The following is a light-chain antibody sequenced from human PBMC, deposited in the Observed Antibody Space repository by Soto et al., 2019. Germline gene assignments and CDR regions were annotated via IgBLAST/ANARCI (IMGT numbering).Light chain of an antibody. V-gene: IGLV2-14*01. Sequence: QSALTQPASVSGSPGQSITIYCTGSSSDIGGYKYVSWYRQHPGEAPKLIIFEVNNRPSGISNRFTGSKSGNTASLTISGLQVEDEALYFCSSYTSASALGIFGGGTKLTVL. CDR1: SSDIGGYKY. J-gene: IGLJ2*01. CDR3: SSYTSASALGI. CDR2: EVN.